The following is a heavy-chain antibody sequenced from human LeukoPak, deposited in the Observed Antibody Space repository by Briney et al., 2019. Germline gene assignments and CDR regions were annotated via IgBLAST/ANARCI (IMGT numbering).Heavy chain of an antibody. V-gene: IGHV3-30*18. CDR1: GFTFSSYG. J-gene: IGHJ4*02. Sequence: GRSLRLSCAASGFTFSSYGMHWVRQAPGKGLEWVAVISYDGSNKYYADSVKGRFTISRDNSKNTLYLQMNSLRAEDTAVYYCAKEWELLDYWGQGTLVTVSS. D-gene: IGHD1-26*01. CDR2: ISYDGSNK. CDR3: AKEWELLDY.